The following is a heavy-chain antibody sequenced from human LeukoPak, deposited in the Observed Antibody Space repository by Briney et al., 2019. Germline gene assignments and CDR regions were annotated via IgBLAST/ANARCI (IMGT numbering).Heavy chain of an antibody. CDR3: AATPYYYDSSGYYPLDY. CDR2: IVVGSGNT. Sequence: SVKVSCKASGFTFTSSAMQWVRQARGQRLEWIGWIVVGSGNTNYAQKFQERVTITRVMSTSTAYMELSSLRSEDTAVYYCAATPYYYDSSGYYPLDYWGQGTLVTVSS. CDR1: GFTFTSSA. D-gene: IGHD3-22*01. V-gene: IGHV1-58*02. J-gene: IGHJ4*02.